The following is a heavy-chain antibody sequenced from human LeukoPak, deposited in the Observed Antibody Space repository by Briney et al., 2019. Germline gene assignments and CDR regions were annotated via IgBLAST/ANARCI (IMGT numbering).Heavy chain of an antibody. Sequence: EASVKVSCKASGYTFPSYFMHWVRQAPGQGLEWMGGIIPIFGTANYAQKFQGRVTITADESTSTAYMELSSLRSEDTAVYYCARGLRLGELSLFGYWGQGTLVTVSS. J-gene: IGHJ4*02. D-gene: IGHD3-16*02. CDR1: GYTFPSYF. V-gene: IGHV1-69*13. CDR3: ARGLRLGELSLFGY. CDR2: IIPIFGTA.